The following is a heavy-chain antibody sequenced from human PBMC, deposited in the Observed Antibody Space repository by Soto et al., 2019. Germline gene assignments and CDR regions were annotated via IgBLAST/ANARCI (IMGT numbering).Heavy chain of an antibody. V-gene: IGHV4-4*07. J-gene: IGHJ4*02. CDR2: MYNSERT. CDR1: GGSISGYD. CDR3: AREPLAHSYFDL. Sequence: PSETLSLTCTVSGGSISGYDWSWIRQPAGKGLEWIGRMYNSERTNYNPSLKSRVTMSMDTSKNQFSLKLTSVTAADTAVYFCAREPLAHSYFDLWGQGTLVTVSS.